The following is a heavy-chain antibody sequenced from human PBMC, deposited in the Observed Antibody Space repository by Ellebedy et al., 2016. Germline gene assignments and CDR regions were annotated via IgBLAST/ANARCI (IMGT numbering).Heavy chain of an antibody. CDR1: GFTFKTYA. Sequence: GGSLRLSXAASGFTFKTYAMSWVRQAPGEGLEWVSTLSGSGPKTYYADSVQGRFTISRDNSKSTLYLQMNSLRAEDTAVYYCAKHETDGDCYFDLWGRGTLVTVSS. CDR2: LSGSGPKT. D-gene: IGHD2-21*01. V-gene: IGHV3-23*01. J-gene: IGHJ2*01. CDR3: AKHETDGDCYFDL.